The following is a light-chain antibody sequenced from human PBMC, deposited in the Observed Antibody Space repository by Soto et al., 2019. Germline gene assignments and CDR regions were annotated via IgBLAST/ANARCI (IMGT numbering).Light chain of an antibody. CDR3: QQYNNWPYT. CDR2: AAS. Sequence: EIVMTQSPATLSVSPGERATISCRASQSVSRNLAWYQQKPGQAPRLLIYAASTRATGIPARFSGSGSGTEITLTISSQQTEDFAVYYCQQYNNWPYTFGQGTKLEIK. J-gene: IGKJ2*01. V-gene: IGKV3-15*01. CDR1: QSVSRN.